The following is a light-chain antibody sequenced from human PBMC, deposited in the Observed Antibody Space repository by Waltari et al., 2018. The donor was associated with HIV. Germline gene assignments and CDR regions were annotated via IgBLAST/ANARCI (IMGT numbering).Light chain of an antibody. V-gene: IGKV4-1*01. J-gene: IGKJ1*01. Sequence: DIVMTQSPDSLAVSLGERATINCKSSQSVLYSSNNKNYLAWYQQKPGQPPELLIYWASTRESGVPDRFSGSGSGTDFTLTSSSLQAEDVAVYYCQQYYSISRTFGQGTKVEIK. CDR3: QQYYSISRT. CDR1: QSVLYSSNNKNY. CDR2: WAS.